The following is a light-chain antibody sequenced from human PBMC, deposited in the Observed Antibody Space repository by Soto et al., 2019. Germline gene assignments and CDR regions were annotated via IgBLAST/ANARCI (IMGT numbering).Light chain of an antibody. CDR2: EVT. CDR1: SSDVGGYNY. V-gene: IGLV2-8*01. J-gene: IGLJ3*02. Sequence: QSALTQPPSASGSPGQSVTISCTGTSSDVGGYNYVSWYQQHPGKAPKLMIYEVTKRPSGVPDRFSGSKSGNTASLTVSGLQAEDEADYYCNSYAGSFNWVFGGGTKLTVL. CDR3: NSYAGSFNWV.